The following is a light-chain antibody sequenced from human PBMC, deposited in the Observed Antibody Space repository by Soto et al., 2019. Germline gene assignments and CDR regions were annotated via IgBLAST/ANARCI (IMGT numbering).Light chain of an antibody. J-gene: IGKJ1*01. CDR2: GAS. CDR1: QSVGSN. V-gene: IGKV3-15*01. Sequence: DIVMTQSPATLSVSPGERVTLSSRARQSVGSNLAWYQQKPGQAPRLFIYGASTRATGIPARFSGSGSETEFTLTISSLQAEDSAVYFCQQYKNWPTWTFGQGTKVDIK. CDR3: QQYKNWPTWT.